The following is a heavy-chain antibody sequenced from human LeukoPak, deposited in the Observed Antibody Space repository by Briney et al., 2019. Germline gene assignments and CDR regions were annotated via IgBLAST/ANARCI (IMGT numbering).Heavy chain of an antibody. D-gene: IGHD4-23*01. J-gene: IGHJ3*02. CDR3: ARHDYGGNPYWAFDI. CDR1: GFTFDDYA. V-gene: IGHV3-9*01. Sequence: GRSLRLSCAASGFTFDDYAMHWVRQAPGKGLEWVSGISWNSGSIGYADSVKGRFTISRDNAKNSLYLQMNSLRAEDTAVYYCARHDYGGNPYWAFDIWGQGTMVTVSS. CDR2: ISWNSGSI.